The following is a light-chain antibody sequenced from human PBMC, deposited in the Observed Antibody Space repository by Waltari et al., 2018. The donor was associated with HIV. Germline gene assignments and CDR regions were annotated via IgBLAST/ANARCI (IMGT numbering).Light chain of an antibody. CDR1: SSNIRRNR. CDR3: SSWDDGLNGPI. J-gene: IGLJ2*01. Sequence: QSLLTQPPSASATPGQTVTISCSGTSSNIRRNRVVWYQQLPGTAPKVIMYDDRRSSGVPDRFSGSKSGTSASLVISGLQSDDEAEFFCSSWDDGLNGPIFGGGTKLTVL. CDR2: DD. V-gene: IGLV1-44*01.